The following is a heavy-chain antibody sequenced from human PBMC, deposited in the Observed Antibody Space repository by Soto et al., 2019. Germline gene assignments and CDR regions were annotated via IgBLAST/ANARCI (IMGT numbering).Heavy chain of an antibody. V-gene: IGHV4-39*01. CDR1: GGSISSSSYY. J-gene: IGHJ4*02. CDR3: ARHEDCSGGSCYSYYFDY. Sequence: PSQTLSLTCTVSGGSISSSSYYWGCIRQTPGKGLEWIGSIYYSGSTYYNPSLKSRVTISVDTSKNQFSLKLSSVTAADTAVYYCARHEDCSGGSCYSYYFDYWGQGTLVTVSS. CDR2: IYYSGST. D-gene: IGHD2-15*01.